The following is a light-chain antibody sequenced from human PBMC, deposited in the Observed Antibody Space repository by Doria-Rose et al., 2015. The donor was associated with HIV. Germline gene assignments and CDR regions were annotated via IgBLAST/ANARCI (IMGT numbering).Light chain of an antibody. CDR3: QQRSNWPPIFT. CDR2: DAS. V-gene: IGKV3-11*01. CDR1: QSVSSN. J-gene: IGKJ3*01. Sequence: EIVLTQSPATLSLSPGERATLSCRAGQSVSSNLAWYQQKPGQAPRLLIYDASNRATGIPARFSGSGSGTDFTPTISSLEPEDFAVYFCQQRSNWPPIFTFGPGTKVDI.